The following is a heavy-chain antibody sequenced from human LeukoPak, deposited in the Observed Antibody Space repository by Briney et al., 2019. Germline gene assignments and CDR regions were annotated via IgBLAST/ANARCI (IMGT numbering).Heavy chain of an antibody. CDR2: IRYDASNK. J-gene: IGHJ4*02. D-gene: IGHD6-19*01. CDR1: GFTFSGSG. CDR3: ATRRYSSGFDY. V-gene: IGHV3-30*02. Sequence: GGSLRLSCAASGFTFSGSGMHWVRQAPGKGLEWVAFIRYDASNKYYADSVKGRFTISRDNSKNTLYLQMNSLRAEDTAVYYCATRRYSSGFDYWGQGTLVTVSS.